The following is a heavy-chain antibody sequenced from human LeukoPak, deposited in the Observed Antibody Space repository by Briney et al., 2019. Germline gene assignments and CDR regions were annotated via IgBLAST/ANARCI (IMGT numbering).Heavy chain of an antibody. CDR2: IYSSGST. V-gene: IGHV4-4*07. D-gene: IGHD3-10*01. CDR3: VRDPSSFGGRFDP. CDR1: GGSISSYY. Sequence: SETLSLTCTVSGGSISSYYWNWIRQPAGKGLEWIGRIYSSGSTNYNPSLKSRVTMSVDTSKNQFSLKLSSVAAADTAVYYWVRDPSSFGGRFDPWGQGTLVAVSS. J-gene: IGHJ5*02.